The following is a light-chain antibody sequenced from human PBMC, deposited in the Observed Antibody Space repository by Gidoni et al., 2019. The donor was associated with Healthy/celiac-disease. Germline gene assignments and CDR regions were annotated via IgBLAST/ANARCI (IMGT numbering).Light chain of an antibody. CDR2: GAS. Sequence: EIVMSQSPATLSVSPGERATLSCRASQSVSSNLAWYQQKPGQAPRLLIYGASTWATGIPARFSGSGSGTEFTLTISSLQSEDFAVYYCQQYNNWPLTFXGXTKVEIK. CDR3: QQYNNWPLT. J-gene: IGKJ4*01. V-gene: IGKV3-15*01. CDR1: QSVSSN.